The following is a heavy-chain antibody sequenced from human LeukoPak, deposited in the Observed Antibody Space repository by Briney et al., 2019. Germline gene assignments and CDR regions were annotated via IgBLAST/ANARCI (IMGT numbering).Heavy chain of an antibody. CDR1: GFTFSSYW. V-gene: IGHV3-74*01. Sequence: PGGSLTLSCAASGFTFSSYWMHWVRQAPGKGLVWVSRINPGGSSTSYADSVKGRFTISRDNAKNTLYLQMNSLRAEDTAVYYCARTIVPAAPLDYWGQGTLVTVSS. D-gene: IGHD2-2*01. CDR3: ARTIVPAAPLDY. J-gene: IGHJ4*02. CDR2: INPGGSST.